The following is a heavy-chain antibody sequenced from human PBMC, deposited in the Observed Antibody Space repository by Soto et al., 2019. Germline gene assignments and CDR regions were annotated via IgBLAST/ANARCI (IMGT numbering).Heavy chain of an antibody. CDR2: ISGAGGNT. V-gene: IGHV3-23*01. CDR3: AKDPVPQLLPSWWFDP. D-gene: IGHD2-2*01. J-gene: IGHJ5*02. Sequence: GGSLRLSCAATGFAFGAYAMTWVRQAPGKGLEWVSVISGAGGNTYYADSVKGRFTVSRDNSKKMLYLEMNSLRVEDTAIYYCAKDPVPQLLPSWWFDPWGQGTRVTVSS. CDR1: GFAFGAYA.